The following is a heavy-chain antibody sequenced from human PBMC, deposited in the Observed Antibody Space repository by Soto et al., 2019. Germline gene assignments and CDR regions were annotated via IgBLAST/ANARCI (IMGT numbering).Heavy chain of an antibody. CDR1: GFTFSGSW. D-gene: IGHD3-10*01. J-gene: IGHJ4*02. CDR3: ARGIFGSGTANDY. V-gene: IGHV3-74*01. Sequence: EVQLVESGGGLVQPGGSLRLSCAASGFTFSGSWMHWVRQAPGKGLVWVSRINDGGSATSYADFVKGRLTISRDNAKDTLFMQMNGLRAEDTAVYYCARGIFGSGTANDYWGQGTLVTVSS. CDR2: INDGGSAT.